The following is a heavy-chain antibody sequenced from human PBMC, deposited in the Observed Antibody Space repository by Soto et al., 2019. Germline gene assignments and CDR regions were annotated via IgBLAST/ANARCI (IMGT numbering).Heavy chain of an antibody. CDR3: ARVPGYCSSTSCYAEYDYYYYMDV. D-gene: IGHD2-2*01. J-gene: IGHJ6*03. CDR2: IYYSGST. V-gene: IGHV4-39*07. Sequence: SETLSLTCTVSGGSISSSSYYWGWIRQPPGKGLEWIGSIYYSGSTYYNPSLKSRVTISVDTSKNQFSLKLSSVTAADTAVYYCARVPGYCSSTSCYAEYDYYYYMDVWGKGTTVTVSS. CDR1: GGSISSSSYY.